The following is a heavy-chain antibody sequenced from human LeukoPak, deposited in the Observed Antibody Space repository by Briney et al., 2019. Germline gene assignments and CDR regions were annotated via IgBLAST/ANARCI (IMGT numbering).Heavy chain of an antibody. D-gene: IGHD3-3*01. CDR1: GFIFSNYD. V-gene: IGHV3-48*01. CDR2: ISSSNTTV. J-gene: IGHJ4*02. Sequence: GGSLRLSCAASGFIFSNYDMNWVRQAPGKGLEWTSYISSSNTTVYYADSVKGRFTISRDNAKNSLYLQMSSLRVEDTAVYYCARGSGRITIFGVPYWGQGTLVTVSS. CDR3: ARGSGRITIFGVPY.